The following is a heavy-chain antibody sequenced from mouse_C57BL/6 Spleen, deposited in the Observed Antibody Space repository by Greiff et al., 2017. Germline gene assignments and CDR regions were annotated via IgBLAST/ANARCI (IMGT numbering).Heavy chain of an antibody. D-gene: IGHD2-4*01. J-gene: IGHJ1*03. CDR3: ASIYYDYEDWYFDV. CDR2: IDPNSGGT. Sequence: QVQLQQPGAELVKPGASVKLSCKASGYTFTSYWMHWVKQRPGRGLEWIGRIDPNSGGTKYHEKFNSKATLTVEQPSSTAYMQHSSLTSEDSAVYYCASIYYDYEDWYFDVWGTGTTVAVSS. CDR1: GYTFTSYW. V-gene: IGHV1-72*01.